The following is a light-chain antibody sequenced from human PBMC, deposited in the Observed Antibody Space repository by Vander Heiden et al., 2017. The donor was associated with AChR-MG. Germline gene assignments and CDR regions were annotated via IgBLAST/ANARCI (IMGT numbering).Light chain of an antibody. CDR2: LGS. J-gene: IGKJ2*01. CDR3: MQTLQAPLT. V-gene: IGKV2-28*01. Sequence: DFVMTQSPLSLPVTPGEPATISCRCSQSLLYSNGYNYLDWYLQKPGQSPQILIYLGSNRAPGVPDGFSGSGSGTDFTLKISRVEAEDVGVYYCMQTLQAPLTFGQGTKLEI. CDR1: QSLLYSNGYNY.